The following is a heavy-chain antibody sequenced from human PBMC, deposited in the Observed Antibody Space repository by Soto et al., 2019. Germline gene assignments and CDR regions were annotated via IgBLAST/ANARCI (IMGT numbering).Heavy chain of an antibody. CDR3: ARGLTRRSGYDSYCYCMDV. D-gene: IGHD5-12*01. J-gene: IGHJ6*01. CDR1: GGTFSSYA. Sequence: SVKVSCKASGGTFSSYAISWVRQAPGQGLEWMGGIIPIFGTANYAQKFQGRVTITAAESTSTAYMELSSLRSEDTAVDYSARGLTRRSGYDSYCYCMDVRGRGTRVTVSS. CDR2: IIPIFGTA. V-gene: IGHV1-69*13.